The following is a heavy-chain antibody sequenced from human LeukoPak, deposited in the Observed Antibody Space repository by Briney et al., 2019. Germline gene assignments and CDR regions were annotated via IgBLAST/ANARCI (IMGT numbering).Heavy chain of an antibody. CDR1: GFTFSNYW. J-gene: IGHJ4*02. D-gene: IGHD2/OR15-2a*01. CDR2: IYPGDSDT. Sequence: GGSLRLSCAASGFTFSNYWIGWVRQMPGKGLEFMGIIYPGDSDTRYSPSFQGQVTISVDKSINTAYLQWSSLKASDSAMYYCARAGYSNRWDGVDYWGQGTLVTVSS. V-gene: IGHV5-51*01. CDR3: ARAGYSNRWDGVDY.